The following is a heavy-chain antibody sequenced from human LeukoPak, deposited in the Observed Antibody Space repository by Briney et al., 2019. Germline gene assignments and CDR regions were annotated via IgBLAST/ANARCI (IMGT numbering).Heavy chain of an antibody. Sequence: SETLSLTCTVSGGSISSGGYYWSWIRQHPGKGLEWIGYIYYSGSTYYNPSLKSRVTISVDTSKNQFSLKLSSVTAADTAMYYCARRGYRDAFDIWGQGTMVTVSS. CDR3: ARRGYRDAFDI. J-gene: IGHJ3*02. V-gene: IGHV4-31*03. CDR1: GGSISSGGYY. CDR2: IYYSGST. D-gene: IGHD5-18*01.